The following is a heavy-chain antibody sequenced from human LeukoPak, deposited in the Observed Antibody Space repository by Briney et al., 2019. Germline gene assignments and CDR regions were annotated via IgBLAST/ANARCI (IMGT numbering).Heavy chain of an antibody. J-gene: IGHJ6*03. D-gene: IGHD3-3*01. CDR2: IRYDGSDK. CDR1: GFTFSSYG. CDR3: ARGGYDFWSGYSTQSYYYIDV. V-gene: IGHV3-30*02. Sequence: GGSLRLSCAPSGFTFSSYGMHWVRQAPGKGLEWVAFIRYDGSDKHYADSVKGRFTISRDNSKNTLYLQMSSLRVEDAAVYYCARGGYDFWSGYSTQSYYYIDVWGKGTTVTVSS.